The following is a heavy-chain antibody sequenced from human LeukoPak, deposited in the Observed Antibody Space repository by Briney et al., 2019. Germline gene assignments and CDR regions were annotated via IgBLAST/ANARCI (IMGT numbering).Heavy chain of an antibody. CDR1: GYTFTGYY. CDR3: ARGGRDYYDSSGYHDY. V-gene: IGHV1-2*04. J-gene: IGHJ4*02. D-gene: IGHD3-22*01. Sequence: GASVKVSCKASGYTFTGYYMHWVRQAPGQGLEWMGWINPNSGGTNYAQKFQGWVTMTRDTSISTAYMELSRLRSDDTAVYYCARGGRDYYDSSGYHDYWGQGTLVTVSS. CDR2: INPNSGGT.